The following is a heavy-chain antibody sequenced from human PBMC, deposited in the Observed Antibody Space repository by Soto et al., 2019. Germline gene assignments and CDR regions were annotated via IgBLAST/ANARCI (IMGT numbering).Heavy chain of an antibody. V-gene: IGHV4-30-4*01. D-gene: IGHD6-13*01. CDR1: GVSISSGDYY. CDR3: ATSHRPDLQQLERFYFEF. J-gene: IGHJ4*02. Sequence: SETLSLTCTVSGVSISSGDYYWSWIRQTPGKGLEWIGYIYYSENTYYNPSLKSRVAISGDTSKTQFSLRLSSVSATDTAVYYCATSHRPDLQQLERFYFEFWGQGILVTVSS. CDR2: IYYSENT.